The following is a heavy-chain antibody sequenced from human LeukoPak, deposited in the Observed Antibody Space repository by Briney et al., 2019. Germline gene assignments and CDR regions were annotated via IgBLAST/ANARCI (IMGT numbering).Heavy chain of an antibody. V-gene: IGHV4-30-4*08. CDR2: ICYSGST. D-gene: IGHD6-19*01. J-gene: IGHJ3*02. CDR1: GGSISSGDYY. CDR3: ARFSSGWSDAFDI. Sequence: PSETLSLTCTVSGGSISSGDYYWSWLRQPPGKGLEWIGYICYSGSTYYNPSLKSRVTISVDTSKSQFSLKLSSVTAADTAVYYCARFSSGWSDAFDIWGQGTMVTVSS.